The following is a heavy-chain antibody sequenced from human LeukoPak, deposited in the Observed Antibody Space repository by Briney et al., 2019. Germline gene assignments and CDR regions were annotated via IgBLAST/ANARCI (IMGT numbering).Heavy chain of an antibody. CDR2: IYSGGST. V-gene: IGHV3-66*01. CDR3: ARDPGATQAFDI. D-gene: IGHD1-26*01. CDR1: GFTVSSNY. Sequence: GGSLRLSCAASGFTVSSNYMSWVRQAPGKGLEWASVIYSGGSTYYADSVKGRFTISRDNSKNTLYLQMNSLRAEDTAVYYCARDPGATQAFDIWGQGTMVTVSS. J-gene: IGHJ3*02.